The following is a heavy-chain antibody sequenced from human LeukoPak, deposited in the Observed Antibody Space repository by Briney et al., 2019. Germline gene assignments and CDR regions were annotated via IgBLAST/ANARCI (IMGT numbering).Heavy chain of an antibody. V-gene: IGHV3-23*01. Sequence: PGGSLRLSCVASGFTFTKCAMSWIRQAPGKGLEWVAIITATGDNAYYADSVKGRFTISRDNSRNTVYMQMDSLRAEDTAIYYCAGDRNSDWYSPLDYWGQGSQVTVSP. J-gene: IGHJ4*02. CDR3: AGDRNSDWYSPLDY. D-gene: IGHD6-19*01. CDR2: ITATGDNA. CDR1: GFTFTKCA.